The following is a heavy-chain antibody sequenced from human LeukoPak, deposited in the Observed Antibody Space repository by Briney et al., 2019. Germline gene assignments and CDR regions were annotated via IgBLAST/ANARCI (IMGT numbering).Heavy chain of an antibody. D-gene: IGHD4-23*01. CDR2: IYYSGST. Sequence: SETLSLTCTVSGGSISSSSYYWGWIRQPPGKGLEWIGSIYYSGSTYYNPSLKSRVTISVDTSKNQFSLKLSSVTAADTAVYYCARGGGGHDYYFYYYMDVWGKGTTVTVSS. J-gene: IGHJ6*03. CDR1: GGSISSSSYY. CDR3: ARGGGGHDYYFYYYMDV. V-gene: IGHV4-39*07.